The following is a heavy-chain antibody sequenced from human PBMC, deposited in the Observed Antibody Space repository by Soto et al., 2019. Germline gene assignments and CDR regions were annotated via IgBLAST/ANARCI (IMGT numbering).Heavy chain of an antibody. D-gene: IGHD3-10*01. Sequence: ASVKVSCKASGYTFTSYAMHWVRQAPGQRLEWMGWINAGNGNTKYSQKFQGRVTITRDTSASTVYMELSSLRSEDTAVYYCARFGSGGYNWFDPWGQGTLVTVSS. CDR2: INAGNGNT. CDR3: ARFGSGGYNWFDP. J-gene: IGHJ5*02. V-gene: IGHV1-3*01. CDR1: GYTFTSYA.